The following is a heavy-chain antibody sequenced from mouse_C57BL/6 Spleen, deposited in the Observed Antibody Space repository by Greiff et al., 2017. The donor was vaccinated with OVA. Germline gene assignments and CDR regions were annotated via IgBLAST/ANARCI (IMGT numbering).Heavy chain of an antibody. V-gene: IGHV1-50*01. J-gene: IGHJ2*01. CDR1: GYTFTSYW. Sequence: QVQLKQPGAELVKPGASVKLSCKASGYTFTSYWMQWVKQRPGQGLEWIGEIDPSDSYTNYNQKFKGKATLTVDTSSSTAYMQLSSLTSEDSAVDYCARGPMATTGAFDYWGQGTTLTVSS. D-gene: IGHD2-12*01. CDR3: ARGPMATTGAFDY. CDR2: IDPSDSYT.